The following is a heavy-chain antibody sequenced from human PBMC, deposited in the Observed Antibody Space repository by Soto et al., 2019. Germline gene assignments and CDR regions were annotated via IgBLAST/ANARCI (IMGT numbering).Heavy chain of an antibody. Sequence: EVHLVESGGGLVKPGRSLRLSCTASGFNFGDYAVSWFRQAPGKGLEWVGFIRRKSYGGTAAYAASVEDRFTISRDDSNIIAYLQMNSLKIEDTAVYYCTRPPDSGSYYYFDYWGQVTLVTVSS. D-gene: IGHD1-26*01. J-gene: IGHJ4*02. V-gene: IGHV3-49*05. CDR1: GFNFGDYA. CDR2: IRRKSYGGTA. CDR3: TRPPDSGSYYYFDY.